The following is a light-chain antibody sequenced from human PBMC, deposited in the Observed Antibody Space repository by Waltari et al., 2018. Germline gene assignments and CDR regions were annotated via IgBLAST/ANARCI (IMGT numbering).Light chain of an antibody. V-gene: IGKV3-15*01. CDR2: GAS. CDR1: QSVSSN. Sequence: EIVMTQSPATLSVSPRERATLSCRASQSVSSNLAWYQQKPGQAPRLLIYGASTRATGIPARFSGSGSGTEFTLTISSLQSEDFAVYYCQHSWTFGQGTKVEIK. CDR3: QHSWT. J-gene: IGKJ1*01.